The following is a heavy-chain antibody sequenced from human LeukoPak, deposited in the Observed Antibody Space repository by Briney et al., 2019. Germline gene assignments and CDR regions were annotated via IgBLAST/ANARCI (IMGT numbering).Heavy chain of an antibody. D-gene: IGHD3-10*01. CDR3: ARGRYYYGSGSSPDY. CDR1: GFTFSSYA. V-gene: IGHV3-30*04. CDR2: ISYDGSNK. Sequence: GGSLRLSCAASGFTFSSYAMHWVRQAPGKGLEWVAVISYDGSNKYYADSVKGRFTISRDNSKNTLYLQMNSLRAEDTAVYYCARGRYYYGSGSSPDYWGQGTLVTVSS. J-gene: IGHJ4*02.